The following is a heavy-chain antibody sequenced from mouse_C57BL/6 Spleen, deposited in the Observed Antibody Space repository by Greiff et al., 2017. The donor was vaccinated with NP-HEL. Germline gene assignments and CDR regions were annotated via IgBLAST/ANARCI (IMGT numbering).Heavy chain of an antibody. Sequence: EVKLMESGGGLVKPGGSLKLSCAASGFTFSSYAMSWVRQTPEKRLEWVATISDGGSYTYYPDNVKGRFTISRDNAKNNLYLQMSHLKSEDTAMYYCARDNYDYDDAYWGQGTLVTVSA. CDR3: ARDNYDYDDAY. V-gene: IGHV5-4*01. CDR1: GFTFSSYA. CDR2: ISDGGSYT. D-gene: IGHD2-4*01. J-gene: IGHJ3*01.